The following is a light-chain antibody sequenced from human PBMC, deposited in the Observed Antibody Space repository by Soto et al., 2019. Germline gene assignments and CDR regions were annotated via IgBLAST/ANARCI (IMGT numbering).Light chain of an antibody. CDR3: QQCDSLPRT. Sequence: EIVLTQSPGTLSLSPGERATLSCRASQSVSSSDLAWYQQKPGQAPRLLIYGASTRAAGIPDRFSGSGSGTDFTLTISRLEPEDFAVYYCQQCDSLPRTFGRGTKVEVK. CDR1: QSVSSSD. CDR2: GAS. J-gene: IGKJ1*01. V-gene: IGKV3-20*01.